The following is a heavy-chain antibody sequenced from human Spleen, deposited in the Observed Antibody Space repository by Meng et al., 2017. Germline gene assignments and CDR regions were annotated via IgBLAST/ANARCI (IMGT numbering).Heavy chain of an antibody. Sequence: ASVKVSCKASGYTFTTFDINWVRQASGQRLEWMGWMSPNSGHTGSAQKFQGRVTMTRNTSTNTAYMELSSLKSEDTAVYYCAGHCTSVCKLWGQGTLVTVSS. CDR1: GYTFTTFD. CDR2: MSPNSGHT. D-gene: IGHD2-8*02. V-gene: IGHV1-8*01. CDR3: AGHCTSVCKL. J-gene: IGHJ4*02.